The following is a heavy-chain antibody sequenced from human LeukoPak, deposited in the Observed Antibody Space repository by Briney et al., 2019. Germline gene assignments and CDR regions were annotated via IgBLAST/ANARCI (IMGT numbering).Heavy chain of an antibody. CDR1: GVSISGGDY. CDR3: ARVIEYSGRFDP. CDR2: IFYRGNT. V-gene: IGHV4-31*03. J-gene: IGHJ5*02. D-gene: IGHD1-26*01. Sequence: SQTLSLTCIVSGVSISGGDYWSWIRQHPGKGLEWIGYIFYRGNTYYSPSLKSRVSMSIDTSKNQFSLMLSSVTAADTAAYYCARVIEYSGRFDPWGQGTLVTVSS.